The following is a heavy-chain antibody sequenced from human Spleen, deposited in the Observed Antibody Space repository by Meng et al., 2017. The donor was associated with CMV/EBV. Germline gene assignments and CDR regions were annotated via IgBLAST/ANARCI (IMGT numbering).Heavy chain of an antibody. J-gene: IGHJ4*02. Sequence: GFTFSSFAVHWVRQAPGKGLEWLATISYDGSNTKYTDSVKGRVTISRDNSLNTLYLQMNSLRAEDTAVYYCARDPDYDILAGHYYFDYWGQGTLVTVSS. CDR3: ARDPDYDILAGHYYFDY. D-gene: IGHD3-9*01. V-gene: IGHV3-33*05. CDR2: ISYDGSNT. CDR1: GFTFSSFA.